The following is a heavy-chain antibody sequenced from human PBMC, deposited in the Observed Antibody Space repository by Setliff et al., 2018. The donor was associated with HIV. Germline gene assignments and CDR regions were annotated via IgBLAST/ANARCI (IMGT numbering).Heavy chain of an antibody. CDR1: GGSISGSSYY. J-gene: IGHJ6*02. V-gene: IGHV4-39*07. D-gene: IGHD2-15*01. Sequence: PSETLSLTCTVSGGSISGSSYYWGWIRQPPGKGLEWIGSIYYSGSTYYNPSLKSRVTISVDTSKNQFSLKLSSVTAADTAVYYCARDPSQGYCSGGSCYGYYYYGMDVWGQGTTVTVSS. CDR2: IYYSGST. CDR3: ARDPSQGYCSGGSCYGYYYYGMDV.